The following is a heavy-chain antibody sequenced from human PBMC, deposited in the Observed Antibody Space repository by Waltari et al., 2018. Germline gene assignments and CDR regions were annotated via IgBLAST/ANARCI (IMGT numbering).Heavy chain of an antibody. J-gene: IGHJ4*02. CDR1: GYTFTGYY. V-gene: IGHV1-2*06. Sequence: QVQLVQAGAGVKKPGDSVKGACKSSGYTFTGYYMHWLRRAPGQGLEWMGRINPNSGGTNYAQKFQGRVTMTRDTSISTAYMELSRLRSDDTAVYYCARDPSMITFGGVQPNFDYWGQGTLVTVSS. CDR3: ARDPSMITFGGVQPNFDY. D-gene: IGHD3-16*01. CDR2: INPNSGGT.